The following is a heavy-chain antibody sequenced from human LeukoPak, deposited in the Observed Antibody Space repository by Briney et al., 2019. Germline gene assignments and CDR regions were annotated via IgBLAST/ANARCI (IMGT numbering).Heavy chain of an antibody. CDR1: GFTFSDYY. D-gene: IGHD3-10*01. Sequence: SGGSLRLSSEASGFTFSDYYMSWIRQAPGKGLEWVSYISSSSSGYTNYADSVTGRFTISRDNAKNSLYLQMNSLRAEDTAVYYCTTLTMVRGVIKGNWFDPWGQGTLVTVSS. CDR2: ISSSSSGYT. J-gene: IGHJ5*02. CDR3: TTLTMVRGVIKGNWFDP. V-gene: IGHV3-11*03.